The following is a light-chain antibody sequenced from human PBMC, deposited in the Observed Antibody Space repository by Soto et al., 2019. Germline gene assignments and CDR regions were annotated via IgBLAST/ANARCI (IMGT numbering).Light chain of an antibody. J-gene: IGKJ1*01. V-gene: IGKV1-39*01. CDR3: QQTYNVPQT. CDR2: AAS. CDR1: QTIRAY. Sequence: DIHMTQFPSSLSASVGDRVTITCRASQTIRAYLNWFQQKPGKAPELQIYAASSLQSGVPPRFSGSVSGAEFTLTINSLQPEDTATYYCQQTYNVPQTYGQGTKVEIK.